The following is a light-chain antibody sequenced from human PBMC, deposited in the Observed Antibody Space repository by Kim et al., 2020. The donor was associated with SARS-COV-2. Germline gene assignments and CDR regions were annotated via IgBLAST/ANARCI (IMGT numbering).Light chain of an antibody. CDR2: SAF. Sequence: ASVGDRVTITCRASKDIRSYLGWYQQKPGKAPKLLIYSAFRLQGGVPSRFSGSGSGTDFTLTISSLQPEDFATYYCLQDYFYPWTFGQGTKVDIK. CDR3: LQDYFYPWT. V-gene: IGKV1-6*01. J-gene: IGKJ1*01. CDR1: KDIRSY.